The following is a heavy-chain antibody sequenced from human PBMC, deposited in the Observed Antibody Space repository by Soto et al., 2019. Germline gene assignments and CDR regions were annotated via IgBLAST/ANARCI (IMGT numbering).Heavy chain of an antibody. Sequence: QPGGSLRLSCAASGFTLSDYNMIWVRQAPGKGLEWVSYIDIFSATIYYADSVKGRFTISRDNAKNSLYLQMNSLRDEDTAVYYCARDGVAEIDYWGQGTLVTVSS. CDR3: ARDGVAEIDY. CDR1: GFTLSDYN. J-gene: IGHJ4*02. V-gene: IGHV3-48*02. CDR2: IDIFSATI. D-gene: IGHD2-15*01.